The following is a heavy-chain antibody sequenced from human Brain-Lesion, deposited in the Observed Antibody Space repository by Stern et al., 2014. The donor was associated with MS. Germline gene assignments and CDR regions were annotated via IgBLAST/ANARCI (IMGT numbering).Heavy chain of an antibody. CDR3: VRETCGYTYGDTDFFDF. V-gene: IGHV4-61*02. CDR2: ISASGRT. J-gene: IGHJ4*02. D-gene: IGHD5-18*01. Sequence: VQLVESGPGLVKPSQTLSLTCSVSGGSISSGSSYWNWIRQPAGKGLEWIGRISASGRTTYSPSLKSRVFISGNRSKNQSSRKLCSVTAADAAMYYCVRETCGYTYGDTDFFDFWGQGTLVTVSS. CDR1: GGSISSGSSY.